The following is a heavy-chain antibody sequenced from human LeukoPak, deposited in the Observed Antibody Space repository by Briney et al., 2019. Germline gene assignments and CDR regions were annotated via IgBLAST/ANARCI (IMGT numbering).Heavy chain of an antibody. CDR3: ARSTSYYYYYMDV. Sequence: SETLSLTCGVYGGSFSDNYWSWIRQPPGKGLEWIGDINHSGSTNYNPSLKSRVTISVDTSNNQFSLRLTSVTAADTAVYYCARSTSYYYYYMDVWGKGTTVTISS. D-gene: IGHD5/OR15-5a*01. CDR1: GGSFSDNY. V-gene: IGHV4-34*01. CDR2: INHSGST. J-gene: IGHJ6*03.